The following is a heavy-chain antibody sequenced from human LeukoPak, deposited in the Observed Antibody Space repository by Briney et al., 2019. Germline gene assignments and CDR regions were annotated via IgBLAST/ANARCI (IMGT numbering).Heavy chain of an antibody. Sequence: GSLTLDSAVAGGNCSGYDRSVVRGAPGNRLKRIGEINHSGSTNYNPSLKSRVTISVDTSKNQFSLNLSSVTAADTAVYYCARGLGYTYGHRGLDYWGQGTLVTVSS. D-gene: IGHD5-18*01. CDR2: INHSGST. J-gene: IGHJ4*02. CDR3: ARGLGYTYGHRGLDY. CDR1: GGNCSGYD. V-gene: IGHV4-34*01.